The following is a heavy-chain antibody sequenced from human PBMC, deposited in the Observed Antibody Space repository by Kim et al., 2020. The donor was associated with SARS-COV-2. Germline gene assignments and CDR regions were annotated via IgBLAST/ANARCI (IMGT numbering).Heavy chain of an antibody. Sequence: SVKVSCKASGGTFSSYAISWVRQAPGQGLEWMGGIIPIFGTANYAQKFQGRVTITADESTSTAYMELSSLRSEDTAVYYCARGLSSYGQSYYYYYYGMDVWGQGTTVTVSS. D-gene: IGHD5-18*01. V-gene: IGHV1-69*13. CDR1: GGTFSSYA. CDR3: ARGLSSYGQSYYYYYYGMDV. CDR2: IIPIFGTA. J-gene: IGHJ6*02.